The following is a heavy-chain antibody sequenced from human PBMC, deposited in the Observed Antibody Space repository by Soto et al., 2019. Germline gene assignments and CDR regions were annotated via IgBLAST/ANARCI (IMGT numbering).Heavy chain of an antibody. V-gene: IGHV4-31*03. D-gene: IGHD6-13*01. Sequence: VQLQESGPGLVKPSQTLSLTCTVSGGSIRSGGYFWSWVRQQPGKGLEWIGHIYYRGGTSYNPSLGGRVAMQVDTSKNEFTLKVNSVTAADTAIYSCARFAKEENPKLESWYAFDFWGRGTLVTVSS. CDR1: GGSIRSGGYF. CDR3: ARFAKEENPKLESWYAFDF. J-gene: IGHJ4*02. CDR2: IYYRGGT.